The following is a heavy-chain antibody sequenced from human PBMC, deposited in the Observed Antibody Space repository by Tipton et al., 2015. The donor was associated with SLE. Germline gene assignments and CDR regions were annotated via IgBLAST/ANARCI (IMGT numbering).Heavy chain of an antibody. CDR1: GFTFSSYA. Sequence: SLRLSCAASGFTFSSYAMHWVRQAPGKGLEWVSAISGSDGSTYYADSVKGRFTISRDNSKNTLYLQMNSLRAEDTAVYYCARSPYDGPFDYWGQGTLVTASS. D-gene: IGHD1-26*01. CDR3: ARSPYDGPFDY. V-gene: IGHV3-23*01. J-gene: IGHJ4*02. CDR2: ISGSDGST.